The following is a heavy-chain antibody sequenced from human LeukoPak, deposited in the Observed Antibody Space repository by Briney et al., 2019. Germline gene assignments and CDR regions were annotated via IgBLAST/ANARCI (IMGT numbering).Heavy chain of an antibody. CDR3: AKMFNADVYFEY. CDR2: INPNSGGT. Sequence: ASVKVSCKASGYTFTGYYMHWVRQAPGQGLEWMGWINPNSGGTNYAQQFQGRVTMTRDTSISTAYMELSRLRSDDTAVYYCAKMFNADVYFEYWGQGILVTVSS. J-gene: IGHJ4*02. D-gene: IGHD2-2*01. V-gene: IGHV1-2*02. CDR1: GYTFTGYY.